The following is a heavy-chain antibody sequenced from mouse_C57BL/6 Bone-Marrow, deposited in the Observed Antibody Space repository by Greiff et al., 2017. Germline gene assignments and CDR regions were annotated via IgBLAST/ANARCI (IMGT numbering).Heavy chain of an antibody. CDR3: ARLGDYGSSYRYFDY. D-gene: IGHD1-1*01. V-gene: IGHV1-78*01. CDR1: GYTFTDHT. CDR2: IYPRDGST. J-gene: IGHJ2*01. Sequence: SDAELVKPGASVKISCKVSGYTFTDHTIHWMKQRPEQGLEWIGYIYPRDGSTKYNEKFKGKATLTADKSSSTAYMQLNSLTSEDSAVYFCARLGDYGSSYRYFDYWGQGTTLTVSS.